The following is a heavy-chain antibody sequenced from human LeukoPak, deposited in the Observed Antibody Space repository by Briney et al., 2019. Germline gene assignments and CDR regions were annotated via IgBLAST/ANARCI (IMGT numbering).Heavy chain of an antibody. V-gene: IGHV1-2*02. CDR2: MNPNSGGT. Sequence: ASVKVSCKASGYTFIGYYIHWVRQAPGQGLEYMGWMNPNSGGTNYAQNFQGRVTMARDTSTSTVYMELSSLRSEDTAVYYCARALPHRRLMDTTMEQHWFDPWGQGTLVTVSS. CDR3: ARALPHRRLMDTTMEQHWFDP. CDR1: GYTFIGYY. J-gene: IGHJ5*02. D-gene: IGHD5-18*01.